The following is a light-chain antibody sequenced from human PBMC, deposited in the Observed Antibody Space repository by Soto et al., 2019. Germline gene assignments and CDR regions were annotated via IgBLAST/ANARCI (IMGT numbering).Light chain of an antibody. CDR3: QQYGSAPRT. J-gene: IGKJ1*01. CDR1: QNVGSRY. CDR2: GTS. V-gene: IGKV3-20*01. Sequence: EIVLTQSPATLSLSPGERATLSCRASQNVGSRYLAWDQQKPGQAPRLLIYGTSNSATGIPDMFSGRGSGTDFSLTISSLEPGDLAGYYCQQYGSAPRTFGQGTNVQIK.